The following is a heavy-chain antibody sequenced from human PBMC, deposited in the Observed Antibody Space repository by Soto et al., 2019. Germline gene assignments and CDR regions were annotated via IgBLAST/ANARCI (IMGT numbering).Heavy chain of an antibody. CDR1: GFRFSSYC. J-gene: IGHJ6*02. V-gene: IGHV3-23*01. CDR3: ASLVDTAMDAYYYGMDV. Sequence: PGGSQILSCAASGFRFSSYCMHWVRQAPGKGLEWVSAISGSGGSTYYADSVKGRFTISRDNSKNTLYLQMNSLRAEDTAVYYCASLVDTAMDAYYYGMDVWGQGTTVTVS. D-gene: IGHD5-18*01. CDR2: ISGSGGST.